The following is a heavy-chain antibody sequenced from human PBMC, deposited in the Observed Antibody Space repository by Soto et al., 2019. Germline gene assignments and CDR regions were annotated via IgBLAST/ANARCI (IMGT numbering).Heavy chain of an antibody. J-gene: IGHJ4*02. V-gene: IGHV1-3*04. CDR3: ARGRYYYYDTSGYYSY. D-gene: IGHD3-22*01. Sequence: QVQLVQSGAEVKKPGASMKVSCRTSGYSFTSHFIHWVRQAPGQRLEWMGWINTGNGNTRYSENLEGRVTITRATSASTVYVELSSLRSEDTAVYYCARGRYYYYDTSGYYSYWGQGTLVTVSS. CDR2: INTGNGNT. CDR1: GYSFTSHF.